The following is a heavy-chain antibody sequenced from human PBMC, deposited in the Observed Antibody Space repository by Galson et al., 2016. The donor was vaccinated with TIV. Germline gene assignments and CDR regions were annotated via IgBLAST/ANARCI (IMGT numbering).Heavy chain of an antibody. Sequence: QSGAEVKKPGESLKISCKGSGYSFTSYWIAWVRQMPGKGLEWMGIIYPGDSDTRNSPSFHGQVTFSADKSINTAYLQWSSLKASDTAMYYCARRGRYCSGATCYSAFDIWGQGTMVTVSS. CDR1: GYSFTSYW. CDR2: IYPGDSDT. CDR3: ARRGRYCSGATCYSAFDI. V-gene: IGHV5-51*03. J-gene: IGHJ3*02. D-gene: IGHD2-15*01.